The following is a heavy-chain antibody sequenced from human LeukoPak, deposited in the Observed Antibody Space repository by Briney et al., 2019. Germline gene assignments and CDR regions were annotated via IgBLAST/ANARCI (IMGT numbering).Heavy chain of an antibody. V-gene: IGHV1-69*05. J-gene: IGHJ4*02. CDR3: ARVKHTYYYNSSGYLD. D-gene: IGHD3-22*01. CDR1: GGTFSSYA. CDR2: IIPIFGTA. Sequence: SVKVSCKASGGTFSSYAISWVRQAPGQGLEWMGGIIPIFGTANYAQKFQGRVAITTDESTSTAYMELSSLRSEDTAVYYCARVKHTYYYNSSGYLDWGQGTLVTVSS.